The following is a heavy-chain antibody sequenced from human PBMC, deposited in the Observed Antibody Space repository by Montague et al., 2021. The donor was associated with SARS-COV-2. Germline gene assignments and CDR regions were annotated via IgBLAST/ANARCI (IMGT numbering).Heavy chain of an antibody. CDR2: LYYNGRT. D-gene: IGHD1-14*01. V-gene: IGHV4-31*03. Sequence: TLSLTCSVSGGSITSGGYYWTWIRQRPGGDLEWLGYLYYNGRTQYSPSLKSRASFSLDTSKNHFSLKLISVTATDSALYFCVSCLTGNQSPFDSWGQGALVTVSS. CDR1: GGSITSGGYY. J-gene: IGHJ4*02. CDR3: VSCLTGNQSPFDS.